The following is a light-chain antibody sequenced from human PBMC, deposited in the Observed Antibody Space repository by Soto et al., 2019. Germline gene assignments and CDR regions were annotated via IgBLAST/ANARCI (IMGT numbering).Light chain of an antibody. CDR3: QSYDNSLNTIL. CDR2: GNT. CDR1: SSNIGAGFD. Sequence: QSVLTQSPSVSGAPGQRVTISCTGTSSNIGAGFDVHWYQQIPGTAPKLLIFGNTNRPSGVPERFSGARSGASASLAISEPQPDDEAIYYCQSYDNSLNTILFGGGTKVTVL. J-gene: IGLJ2*01. V-gene: IGLV1-40*01.